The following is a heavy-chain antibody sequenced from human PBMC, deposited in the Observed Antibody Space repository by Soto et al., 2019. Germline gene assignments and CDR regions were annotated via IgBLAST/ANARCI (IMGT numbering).Heavy chain of an antibody. J-gene: IGHJ4*02. CDR1: GFTFSSYG. Sequence: QVQLVESGGGVVQPGRSLRLSCAASGFTFSSYGMHWVRQAPGKGLEWVAVISYDGSNKYYADSVKGRFTISRDNSKNTLYLKMNSLRAEDTAVYYCAKDFRITMIVVVTGLDYWGQGTLVTVSS. CDR2: ISYDGSNK. CDR3: AKDFRITMIVVVTGLDY. V-gene: IGHV3-30*18. D-gene: IGHD3-22*01.